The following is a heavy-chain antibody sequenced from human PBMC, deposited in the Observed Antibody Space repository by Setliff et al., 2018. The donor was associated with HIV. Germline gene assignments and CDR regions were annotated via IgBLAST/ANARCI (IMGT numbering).Heavy chain of an antibody. V-gene: IGHV4-61*09. CDR2: LYIRTGTT. Sequence: SQTLSLPCAVSGASISDGTFYWSWIRQPAGKGLEWIGHLYIRTGTTNYSPSLKGRVTISLDTSNNQFSLSLSSVTASDTAVYFCARSQETSVAATEIWGQGTMVTV. D-gene: IGHD2-15*01. CDR1: GASISDGTFY. CDR3: ARSQETSVAATEI. J-gene: IGHJ3*02.